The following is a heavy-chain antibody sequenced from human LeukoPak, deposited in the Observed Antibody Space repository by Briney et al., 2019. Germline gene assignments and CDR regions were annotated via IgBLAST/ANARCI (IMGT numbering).Heavy chain of an antibody. V-gene: IGHV3-9*01. Sequence: PGRSLRLSCAASGFTFDDYAMHWVRQAPGKGLEWVLGISWNSGSIGYADSVKGRFTISRDNAKNSLYLQMNSLRAEDTALYYCAKDISSWYLFDYWGQGTLVTVSS. CDR2: ISWNSGSI. D-gene: IGHD6-13*01. CDR3: AKDISSWYLFDY. CDR1: GFTFDDYA. J-gene: IGHJ4*02.